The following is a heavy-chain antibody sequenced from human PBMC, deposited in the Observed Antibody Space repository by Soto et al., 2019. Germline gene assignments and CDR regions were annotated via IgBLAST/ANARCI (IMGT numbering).Heavy chain of an antibody. V-gene: IGHV4-39*01. Sequence: PSETLSLTCTVSGGSISDNDYYWSWIRQPPGKGLEWIGTISHTGTAYYNPSLESRVAVSVDTSKNQFSLKLSSVTAADTAVYYCARHGGYDILTGPSSFDIWGQGTMVTVSS. CDR1: GGSISDNDYY. CDR3: ARHGGYDILTGPSSFDI. D-gene: IGHD3-9*01. J-gene: IGHJ3*02. CDR2: ISHTGTA.